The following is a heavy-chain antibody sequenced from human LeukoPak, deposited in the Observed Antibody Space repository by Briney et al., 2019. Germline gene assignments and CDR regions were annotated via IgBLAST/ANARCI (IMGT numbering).Heavy chain of an antibody. V-gene: IGHV3-23*01. CDR1: GFTFSIYA. J-gene: IGHJ6*03. D-gene: IGHD4-11*01. CDR3: AKGDYSGSYYYYYMDV. Sequence: GGSLRLSCAASGFTFSIYAMSWVRQAPGKGLEWVSAISGSGGSTYYADSVKGRFTISRDNSKNTLYLQMNGLRAEDTAVYYCAKGDYSGSYYYYYMDVWGKGTTVIVSS. CDR2: ISGSGGST.